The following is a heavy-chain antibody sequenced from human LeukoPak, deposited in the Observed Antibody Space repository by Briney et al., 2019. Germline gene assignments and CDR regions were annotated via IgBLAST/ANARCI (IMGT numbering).Heavy chain of an antibody. CDR1: GYTFTDQY. V-gene: IGHV1-2*02. Sequence: ASVKVSCKASGYTFTDQYMHWVRQAPGQGLEWMGWINPNSGGTNYAQKFQGSVTITRDTSINTVYMELSRLRSDDTAQYYCATSVTPNSFDSWGQGTLVTVSS. D-gene: IGHD4-17*01. CDR2: INPNSGGT. J-gene: IGHJ5*01. CDR3: ATSVTPNSFDS.